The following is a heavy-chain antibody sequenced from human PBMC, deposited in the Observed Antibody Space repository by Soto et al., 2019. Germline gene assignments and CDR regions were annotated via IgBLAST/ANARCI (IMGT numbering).Heavy chain of an antibody. CDR1: GDSVSSNSAA. Sequence: PSQTLSLTCAISGDSVSSNSAAWNWIRQSPSRGLEWLGRTYYRSKWYNDYAVSVKSRITINPDTSKNQFSLQLNSVTPEDTAVYYCASSGSTTVVRARAFDIWGQGTMVT. J-gene: IGHJ3*02. CDR2: TYYRSKWYN. CDR3: ASSGSTTVVRARAFDI. V-gene: IGHV6-1*01. D-gene: IGHD4-17*01.